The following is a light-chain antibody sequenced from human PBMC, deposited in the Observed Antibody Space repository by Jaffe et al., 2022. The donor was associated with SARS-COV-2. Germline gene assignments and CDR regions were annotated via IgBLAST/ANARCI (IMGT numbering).Light chain of an antibody. J-gene: IGLJ2*01. CDR1: SSDIGSYNL. Sequence: QSALTQPASVSGSPGQSITISCTGTSSDIGSYNLVSWYQQHPGKAPKLMIYDGSQRPSGVSNRFSGSNSGNAASLTISGLQAEDEADYYCCSYAGSVVFGGGTKLTVL. CDR3: CSYAGSVV. V-gene: IGLV2-23*01. CDR2: DGS.